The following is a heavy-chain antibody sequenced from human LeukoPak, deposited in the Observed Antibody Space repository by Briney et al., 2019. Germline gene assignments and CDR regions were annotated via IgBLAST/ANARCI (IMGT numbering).Heavy chain of an antibody. CDR1: GYSISSGYY. CDR2: IYHSGST. Sequence: SETLSLTCTVSGYSISSGYYWGWIRQPPGKGLEWIGSIYHSGSTYYNPSLKSRVTISVDTSKNQFSLKLSSVTAADTAVYYCARGGDRYQLLWGQGTLVTVSS. V-gene: IGHV4-38-2*02. CDR3: ARGGDRYQLL. D-gene: IGHD2-2*01. J-gene: IGHJ4*02.